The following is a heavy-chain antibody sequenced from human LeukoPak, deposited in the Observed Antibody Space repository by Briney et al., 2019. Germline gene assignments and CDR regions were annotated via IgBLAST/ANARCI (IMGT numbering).Heavy chain of an antibody. CDR1: GGFIGTYY. CDR2: IYTSGST. J-gene: IGHJ4*02. D-gene: IGHD5-18*01. V-gene: IGHV4-4*07. CDR3: ARGQLATAMGRDYFDY. Sequence: SETLSLTCTVSGGFIGTYYWSWIRQPAGTGLEWIGRIYTSGSTNYNPSLKSRVSMAVDTSKNQFSLKLTSVTAADTAVYYCARGQLATAMGRDYFDYWGQGTVVTVSS.